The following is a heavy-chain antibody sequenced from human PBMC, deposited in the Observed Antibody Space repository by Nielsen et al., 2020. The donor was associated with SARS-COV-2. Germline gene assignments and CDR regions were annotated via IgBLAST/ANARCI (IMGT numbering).Heavy chain of an antibody. Sequence: SETLSLTCTVSGGSISSSSYYWGWIRQPPGKGLEWIGSIYYSGSTYHNPSLKSRVTISVDTSKNQFSLKLSSVTAADTAVYYCARFPRRGYSYGYTYYYGMDVWGQGTTVTVSS. CDR2: IYYSGST. D-gene: IGHD5-18*01. V-gene: IGHV4-39*01. CDR3: ARFPRRGYSYGYTYYYGMDV. J-gene: IGHJ6*02. CDR1: GGSISSSSYY.